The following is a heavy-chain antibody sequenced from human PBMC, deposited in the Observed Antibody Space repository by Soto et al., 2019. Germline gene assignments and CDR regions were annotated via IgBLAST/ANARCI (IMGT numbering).Heavy chain of an antibody. CDR3: ASSGGDYAGPLDY. V-gene: IGHV4-39*02. Sequence: QLQLQESGPGLVKPSETLSLTCTVSGGSISNTNYYWGWIRQPPGKGLEWIGRIYYSGSTFYNPPXXXRXXIPVDTSKNHFSLKLTSVTAPDTAVYYCASSGGDYAGPLDYWGQGTLVTVSS. J-gene: IGHJ4*02. CDR2: IYYSGST. CDR1: GGSISNTNYY. D-gene: IGHD4-17*01.